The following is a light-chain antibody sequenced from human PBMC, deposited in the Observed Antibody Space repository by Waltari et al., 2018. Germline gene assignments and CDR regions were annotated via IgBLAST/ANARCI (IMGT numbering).Light chain of an antibody. CDR1: SSDVGGYNY. J-gene: IGLJ1*01. CDR2: EVS. CDR3: SSYTSSSNYV. Sequence: QSALTQPASVSGSPGQSITISCTGTSSDVGGYNYVSWYQQHPGKAPKLMIYEVSNRPSGFSNRFSGSKSGNTASLTISGLQAEDEADYYCSSYTSSSNYVFGTGTKVTVL. V-gene: IGLV2-14*01.